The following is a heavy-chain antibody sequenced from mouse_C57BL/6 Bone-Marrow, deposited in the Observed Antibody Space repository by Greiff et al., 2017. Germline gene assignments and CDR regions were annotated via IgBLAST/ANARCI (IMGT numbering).Heavy chain of an antibody. V-gene: IGHV1-55*01. CDR1: GYTFTSYW. J-gene: IGHJ2*01. CDR3: EREGISR. D-gene: IGHD3-3*01. CDR2: FYPGSGST. Sequence: VQLQQPGAELVKPGASVKMSCKASGYTFTSYWITWVKQRPGQGLEWIGDFYPGSGSTNYNEQFKNKATLTVDTSSSTVYMQLSSRTAEDSAVYYFEREGISRWGQGTTLTVSS.